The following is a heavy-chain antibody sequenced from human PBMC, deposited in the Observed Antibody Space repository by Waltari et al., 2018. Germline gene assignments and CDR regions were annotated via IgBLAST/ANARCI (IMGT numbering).Heavy chain of an antibody. CDR2: INDSEST. Sequence: QVQLQQWGAGLLKPSETLSLTCAVYGGTFNDHYWNWIRQPPGKGLEWIGKINDSESTNYNPSLRSRVTIAVDTSKNQFSLNVSSVTAADTAVYYCASSYYDTSGYSPFDYWGQGTLVTVSS. V-gene: IGHV4-34*01. J-gene: IGHJ4*02. CDR1: GGTFNDHY. CDR3: ASSYYDTSGYSPFDY. D-gene: IGHD3-22*01.